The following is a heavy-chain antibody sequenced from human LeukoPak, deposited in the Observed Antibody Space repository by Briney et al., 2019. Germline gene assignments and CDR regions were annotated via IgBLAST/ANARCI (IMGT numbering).Heavy chain of an antibody. V-gene: IGHV3-48*01. CDR2: ITMNSVV. D-gene: IGHD2-2*01. CDR3: SRGRYQFLGPNDY. J-gene: IGHJ4*02. Sequence: GGSLRLSCAVSGFSLSDYGMTWVRQAPGKGLEWVSYITMNSVVFYADSVKGRFTISRGNDKNSMYLQMSSLRAEDTAVYFCSRGRYQFLGPNDYWGQGSLVTVSS. CDR1: GFSLSDYG.